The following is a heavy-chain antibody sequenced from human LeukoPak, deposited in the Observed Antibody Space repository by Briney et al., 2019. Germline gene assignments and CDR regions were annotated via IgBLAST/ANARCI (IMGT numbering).Heavy chain of an antibody. J-gene: IGHJ6*03. CDR3: ARRLYGDYVVFHYYYYMDV. V-gene: IGHV1-18*01. Sequence: ASVKVSCKASGYTFINYGISWVRQAPGQGLEWMGRISAYNGNTNYAQKFQGRVTMTTDTSTSTAYMELRSLRSDDTAVYYCARRLYGDYVVFHYYYYMDVWGKGTTVTVSS. CDR1: GYTFINYG. CDR2: ISAYNGNT. D-gene: IGHD4-17*01.